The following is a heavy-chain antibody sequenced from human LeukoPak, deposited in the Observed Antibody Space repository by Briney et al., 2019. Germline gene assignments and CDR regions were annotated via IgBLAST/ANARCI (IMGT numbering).Heavy chain of an antibody. CDR2: ISGSGGST. D-gene: IGHD3-16*02. Sequence: PGGSLRLSCAASGFTFSSYAMSWVRQAPGKGLEGVSAISGSGGSTYYADSAKGRFTISRDNPKNTLYLQMNSLRAEDTAVYYCAKDKFTFGGVIVFDYWGQGTLVTVSS. CDR1: GFTFSSYA. V-gene: IGHV3-23*01. J-gene: IGHJ4*02. CDR3: AKDKFTFGGVIVFDY.